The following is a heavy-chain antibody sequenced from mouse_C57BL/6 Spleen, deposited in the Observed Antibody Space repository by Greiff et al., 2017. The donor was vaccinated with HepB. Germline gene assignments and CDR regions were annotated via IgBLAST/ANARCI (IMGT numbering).Heavy chain of an antibody. D-gene: IGHD1-1*01. Sequence: VQLQQSGAELVRPGASVKLSCTASGFNIKDYYMHWVKQRPEQGLEWIGRIDPEDGDTEYAPKFQGKATMTADTSSNTAYLQLSSLTSEDTAVYYCTTLHGSSYWYFDVWGTGTTVTVSS. V-gene: IGHV14-1*01. CDR2: IDPEDGDT. CDR3: TTLHGSSYWYFDV. J-gene: IGHJ1*03. CDR1: GFNIKDYY.